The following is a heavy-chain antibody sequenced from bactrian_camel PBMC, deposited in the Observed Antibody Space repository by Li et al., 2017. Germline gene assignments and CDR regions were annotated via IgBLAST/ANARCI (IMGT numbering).Heavy chain of an antibody. Sequence: VQLVESGGGLVQPGGSLRLSCVASGFTFSDYQMSWVRQTPGKGLEWVSAINSGGDITYYADFVKGRFTISRDNAKNTLYLQLDSLKAEDTAMYYCKNGRGPSSGWGQGTQVTVS. CDR3: KNGRGPSSG. CDR1: GFTFSDYQ. J-gene: IGHJ4*01. CDR2: INSGGDIT. V-gene: IGHV3S40*01.